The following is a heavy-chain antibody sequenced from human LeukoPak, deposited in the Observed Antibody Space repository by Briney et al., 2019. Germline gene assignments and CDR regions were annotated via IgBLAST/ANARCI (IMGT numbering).Heavy chain of an antibody. D-gene: IGHD2-2*01. CDR3: TRGGVVVPTGWFDP. V-gene: IGHV3-49*04. J-gene: IGHJ5*02. CDR1: GFIFGDYA. Sequence: GRSLRLSCTASGFIFGDYAMSWVRQAPGKGLEWVGFIRSKAYGGTTEYAASVKGRFTISRDDSKSIAYLQMNSLKTEDTAVYYCTRGGVVVPTGWFDPWGQGTLVTVSS. CDR2: IRSKAYGGTT.